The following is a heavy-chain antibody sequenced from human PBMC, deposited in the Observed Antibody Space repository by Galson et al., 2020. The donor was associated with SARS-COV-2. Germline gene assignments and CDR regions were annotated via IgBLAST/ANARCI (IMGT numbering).Heavy chain of an antibody. CDR3: ARDCDSSGYYYILGFDYYYGMDV. CDR1: GGSISSSSYY. Sequence: SETLSLTCTVSGGSISSSSYYWGWIRQPPGKGLEWIGSIYYSGSTYYNPSLKSRVTISVDTSKNQFSLKLSSVTAADTAVYYCARDCDSSGYYYILGFDYYYGMDVWGQGTTVTVSS. V-gene: IGHV4-39*07. D-gene: IGHD3-22*01. J-gene: IGHJ6*02. CDR2: IYYSGST.